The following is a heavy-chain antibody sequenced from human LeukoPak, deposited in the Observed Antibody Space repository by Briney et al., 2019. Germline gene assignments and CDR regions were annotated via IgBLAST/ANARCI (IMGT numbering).Heavy chain of an antibody. CDR3: ARVLVRGVIRIFDY. D-gene: IGHD3-10*01. V-gene: IGHV4-59*01. CDR2: IYYSGST. Sequence: PSETLSLTCTVSGGSISIYYWSWIRQPPGKGLEWIGYIYYSGSTNYNPSLKSRVTISVDTSKNQFSLKLSSVTAADTAVYYCARVLVRGVIRIFDYWGQGTLVTVSS. J-gene: IGHJ4*02. CDR1: GGSISIYY.